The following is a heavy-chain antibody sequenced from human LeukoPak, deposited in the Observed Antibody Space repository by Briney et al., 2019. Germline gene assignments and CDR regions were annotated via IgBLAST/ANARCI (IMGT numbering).Heavy chain of an antibody. D-gene: IGHD1-26*01. CDR3: TRESGSYHGNDY. V-gene: IGHV1-2*06. CDR2: INPNNGAT. CDR1: GYTFTGYY. J-gene: IGHJ4*02. Sequence: ASVKVSCKASGYTFTGYYMHWVRQAPGQGLEWMGRINPNNGATDYAQKLQGRVTITGDTSISTAYMELSSLRSDDTAVYYCTRESGSYHGNDYWGQGTLVTISS.